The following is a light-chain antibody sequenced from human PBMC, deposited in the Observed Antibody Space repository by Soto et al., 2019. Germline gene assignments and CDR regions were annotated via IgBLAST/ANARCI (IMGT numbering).Light chain of an antibody. CDR2: GAS. CDR1: QSVRSNF. J-gene: IGKJ1*01. V-gene: IGKV3-20*01. Sequence: EIVLKQSPGTLSLSPGARASLSCRERQSVRSNFLAWYQHKPGQAPRLLIYGASNRASGIPDRCSGSGSGTDFTLTITRLDHEDFAMYYRQHYDSFRTVGQGTKVDIK. CDR3: QHYDSFRT.